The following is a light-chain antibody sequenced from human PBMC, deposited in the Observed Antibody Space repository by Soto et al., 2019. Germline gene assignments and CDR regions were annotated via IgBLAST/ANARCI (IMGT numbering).Light chain of an antibody. V-gene: IGKV4-1*01. CDR3: QQYYSAPWM. Sequence: DIVMTQSPDSLAVSLGERATINCKSSQSVLYSSNNKNYVAWYQQKPGQPPKMLIYWASTRESGVPDRCSGSGSGTDFTLTISSLQAEDVAVYYCQQYYSAPWMFGQGTKVEIK. CDR1: QSVLYSSNNKNY. J-gene: IGKJ1*01. CDR2: WAS.